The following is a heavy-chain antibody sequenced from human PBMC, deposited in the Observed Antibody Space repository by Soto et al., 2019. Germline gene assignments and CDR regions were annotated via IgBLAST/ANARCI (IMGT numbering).Heavy chain of an antibody. J-gene: IGHJ4*02. CDR3: ARDYGSALDY. CDR1: GFTFSSYA. D-gene: IGHD3-10*01. Sequence: QVQLVESGGGVVQPGRSLRLSCVATGFTFSSYAMNWVRQAPGKGLEWVAVISHDGSSQYYTDSVKDRFTISRDNSKNTLYVQMNSLRGEDTAVYYCARDYGSALDYWGQGTLVTVSS. V-gene: IGHV3-30-3*01. CDR2: ISHDGSSQ.